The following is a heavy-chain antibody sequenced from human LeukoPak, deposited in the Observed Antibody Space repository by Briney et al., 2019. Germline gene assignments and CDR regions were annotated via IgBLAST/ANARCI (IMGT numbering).Heavy chain of an antibody. CDR3: ARDYAGAIGY. D-gene: IGHD1-26*01. CDR2: INTSGST. J-gene: IGHJ4*02. Sequence: KTSETLSLTCTVSGGSISNYYWSWIRQPAGKGPECIGRINTSGSTNYNPSLKSRVTMSVDTSKNQFSLKLSSVTAADTAMYYCARDYAGAIGYWGQGTLVTVSS. V-gene: IGHV4-4*07. CDR1: GGSISNYY.